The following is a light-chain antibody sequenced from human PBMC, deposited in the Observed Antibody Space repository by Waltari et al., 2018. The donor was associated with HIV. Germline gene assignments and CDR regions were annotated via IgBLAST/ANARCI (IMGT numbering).Light chain of an antibody. J-gene: IGLJ1*01. Sequence: SSGLTHPPSVSVSPGQTASTPCSGHELGQQCVSRYQQKPGQSPVLLIHKDTERLSGISERFSGSNSGNTATLNIRGAQATDEAEYFCQALATWDSTSGGVFGTGTRVTVL. CDR2: KDT. CDR1: ELGQQC. V-gene: IGLV3-1*01. CDR3: QALATWDSTSGGV.